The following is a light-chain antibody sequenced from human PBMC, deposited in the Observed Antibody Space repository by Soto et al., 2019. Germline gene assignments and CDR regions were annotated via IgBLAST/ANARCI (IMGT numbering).Light chain of an antibody. V-gene: IGLV2-11*01. CDR1: SSDVGGYNY. CDR2: DVS. J-gene: IGLJ2*01. Sequence: QSVLTQPRSVSGSPGQSVTISCTGTSSDVGGYNYVSWYQQHPGKAPKLMIYDVSKRPSGVPDRFSGSKSGNTASLTISGLHAEDEADYYCCSYAGSYTLVVFGGGTKVTVL. CDR3: CSYAGSYTLVV.